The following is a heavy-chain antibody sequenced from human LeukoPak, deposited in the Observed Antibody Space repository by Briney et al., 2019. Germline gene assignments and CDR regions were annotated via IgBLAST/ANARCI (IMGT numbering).Heavy chain of an antibody. CDR1: ELAFKNVW. J-gene: IGHJ4*02. Sequence: PGGSLRLSCGASELAFKNVWMSWVRQAPGKGLEWVGRISSKSDGGTTDYAAPVKGRFTISRDDSTNTLSLQMSGLKAEDAALYFCITEPHDYGDFTFGYWGQGTLVTVSS. V-gene: IGHV3-15*01. CDR3: ITEPHDYGDFTFGY. CDR2: ISSKSDGGTT. D-gene: IGHD4-17*01.